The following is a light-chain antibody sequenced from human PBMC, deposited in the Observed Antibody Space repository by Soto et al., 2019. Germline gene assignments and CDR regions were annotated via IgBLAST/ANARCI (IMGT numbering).Light chain of an antibody. V-gene: IGKV3-20*01. CDR2: GAS. CDR1: QRLSADY. J-gene: IGKJ1*01. CDR3: QQYNNAPWT. Sequence: EIVLTQSPGTLSLSPGERATLSCRASQRLSADYLAWYRQKPGQAPRLLIYGASTRATGAPDRFSGRGSGTDFTLTISRLEPEDFAVYYCQQYNNAPWTFGQGTKVDIK.